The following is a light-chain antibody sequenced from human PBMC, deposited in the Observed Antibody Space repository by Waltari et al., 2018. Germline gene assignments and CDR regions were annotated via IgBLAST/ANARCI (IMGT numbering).Light chain of an antibody. Sequence: QAVVTQEPSLTVSPGGTVTLTCGSSAGAVTSGLYPYWFQQKPGQAPRTLFYDPSNKPSWTPARFSGSLLGGKAALTLSGAQPEDEAEYYCLISYSGVGVFGGGTKLTVL. V-gene: IGLV7-46*01. J-gene: IGLJ3*02. CDR3: LISYSGVGV. CDR2: DPS. CDR1: AGAVTSGLY.